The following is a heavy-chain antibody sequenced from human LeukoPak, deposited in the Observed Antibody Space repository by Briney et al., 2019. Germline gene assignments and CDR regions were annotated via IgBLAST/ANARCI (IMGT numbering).Heavy chain of an antibody. CDR2: INPKSGDL. CDR3: ARAAPAGYYHFMDV. J-gene: IGHJ6*03. CDR1: GYTFSDYY. V-gene: IGHV1-2*02. D-gene: IGHD2-15*01. Sequence: VASVKVSCKASGYTFSDYYIHWVRQAPGQGLEWMGWINPKSGDLNYAQKFQGGVTMTRDTSSKTVYVELSRLRSDDTAVYFCARAAPAGYYHFMDVWGKGTTVTVSS.